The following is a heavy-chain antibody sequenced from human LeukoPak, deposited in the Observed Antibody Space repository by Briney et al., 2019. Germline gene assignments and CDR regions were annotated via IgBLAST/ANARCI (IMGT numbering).Heavy chain of an antibody. CDR3: AKAPTREMYYDFWSGYSNWFDP. Sequence: GGSLRLSCAASGFTFSSYAMSWVRQAPGRGLEWVSAISGSGGSTYYADSVKGRFTISRDNSKNTLYLQMNSLRAEDTAVYYCAKAPTREMYYDFWSGYSNWFDPWGQGTLVTVSS. CDR2: ISGSGGST. D-gene: IGHD3-3*01. J-gene: IGHJ5*02. CDR1: GFTFSSYA. V-gene: IGHV3-23*01.